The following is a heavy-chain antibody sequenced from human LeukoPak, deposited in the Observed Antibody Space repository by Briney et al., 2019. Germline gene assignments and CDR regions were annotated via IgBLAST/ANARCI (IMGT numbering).Heavy chain of an antibody. J-gene: IGHJ4*02. D-gene: IGHD6-6*01. V-gene: IGHV3-20*04. Sequence: GGSLRLSCAASGFTFDDYGMSWVRQAPGKGLEWVSGIYWNGGSTGYADSVKGRFTIYRDNAKNSLYLQMNSLRAEDTALYYCARAFAALYFDYWGQGTLVTVSS. CDR2: IYWNGGST. CDR3: ARAFAALYFDY. CDR1: GFTFDDYG.